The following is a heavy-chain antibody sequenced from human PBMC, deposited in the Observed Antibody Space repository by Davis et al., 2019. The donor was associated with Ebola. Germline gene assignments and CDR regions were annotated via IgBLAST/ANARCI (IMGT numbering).Heavy chain of an antibody. CDR2: IWYDGSQE. J-gene: IGHJ6*02. CDR1: GFTFGTYG. D-gene: IGHD5-18*01. CDR3: ARGGYSYGTPLDGMDV. Sequence: GESLKISCAASGFTFGTYGMHWVRQVPGKGLEWVAVIWYDGSQEYYADSVKGRFTISKDNSRNTLYLQMNSLRPEDTAVYYCARGGYSYGTPLDGMDVWGQGTTVTVSS. V-gene: IGHV3-33*01.